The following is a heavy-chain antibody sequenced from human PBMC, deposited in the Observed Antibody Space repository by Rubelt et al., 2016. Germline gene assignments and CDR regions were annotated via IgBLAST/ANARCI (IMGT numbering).Heavy chain of an antibody. D-gene: IGHD2-21*02. CDR1: GFPFSSYG. V-gene: IGHV3-30*02. CDR2: LRFAGSNK. Sequence: QVQLVESGGGVVQPGGSLRLSCAASGFPFSSYGMHWVRQAPGKGLEWVAFLRFAGSNKYYADSVKGRFTFSRDNSKNTLYLQMNSLRAEDTAVYYCAKGGNVVVTARLYYFDYWGQGTLVTVSS. CDR3: AKGGNVVVTARLYYFDY. J-gene: IGHJ4*02.